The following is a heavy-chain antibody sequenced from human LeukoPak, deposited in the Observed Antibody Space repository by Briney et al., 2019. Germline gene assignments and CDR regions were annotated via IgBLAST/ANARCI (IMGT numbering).Heavy chain of an antibody. Sequence: PSETLSLTCTVSGGSISSSSYYWGWIRQPPGKGLEWIGSIYYSGSTYYNPSLKSRVTISVDTSKNQFSLKLSSVTAADTAVYYCARVPRRPFRSSSPPNWYFDLWGRGTLVTVSS. D-gene: IGHD6-13*01. CDR3: ARVPRRPFRSSSPPNWYFDL. CDR1: GGSISSSSYY. CDR2: IYYSGST. J-gene: IGHJ2*01. V-gene: IGHV4-39*01.